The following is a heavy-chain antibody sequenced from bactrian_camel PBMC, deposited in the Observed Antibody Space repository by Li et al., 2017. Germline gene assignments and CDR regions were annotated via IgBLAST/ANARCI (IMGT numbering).Heavy chain of an antibody. CDR3: AAATNIACTYSDVTREATYNY. D-gene: IGHD1*01. CDR1: GFQFADYP. V-gene: IGHV3S42*01. Sequence: DVQLVESGGGLVQPGGSLRLSCSASGFQFADYPMSWVRQAPGKGLEWVAQIAYDGWVSRYHDSAKGRFTISRDNARNTLYLQMNSLKPEDNARYYCAAATNIACTYSDVTREATYNYWGQGTQVTVS. J-gene: IGHJ4*01. CDR2: IAYDGWVS.